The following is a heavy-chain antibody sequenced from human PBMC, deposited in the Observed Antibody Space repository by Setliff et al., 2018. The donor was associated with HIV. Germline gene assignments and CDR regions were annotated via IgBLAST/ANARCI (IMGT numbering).Heavy chain of an antibody. CDR3: VRHRSAVAGTRIGYCYYMDV. J-gene: IGHJ6*03. Sequence: GESLTISCEASGYTFTNYLIGWVRQMPGKGLEWMGIIYPGDSGIIYSPSFQGQVTISADKSITTAYMQWSSLKDSDTAIYYCVRHRSAVAGTRIGYCYYMDVWGQGTTVTVSS. V-gene: IGHV5-51*01. D-gene: IGHD6-19*01. CDR1: GYTFTNYL. CDR2: IYPGDSGI.